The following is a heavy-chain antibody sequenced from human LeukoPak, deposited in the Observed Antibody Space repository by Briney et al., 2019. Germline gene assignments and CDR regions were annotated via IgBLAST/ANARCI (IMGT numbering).Heavy chain of an antibody. CDR2: MNPNSGNT. CDR3: ARGYCSGGSCYTAYYYYYYMDV. V-gene: IGHV1-8*02. J-gene: IGHJ6*03. Sequence: ASVKVSCKASGYIFTSYDINWVRQATGQGLEWMGWMNPNSGNTGYAQKLQGRVTMTTDTSTSTAYMELRSLRSDDTAVYYCARGYCSGGSCYTAYYYYYYMDVWGKGTTVTVSS. CDR1: GYIFTSYD. D-gene: IGHD2-15*01.